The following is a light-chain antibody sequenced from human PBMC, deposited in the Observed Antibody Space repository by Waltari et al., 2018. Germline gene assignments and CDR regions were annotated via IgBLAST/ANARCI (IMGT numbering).Light chain of an antibody. Sequence: QSVLTQPPSVSGAPGQRVTSSCTGSSSNIGAGYDVHWYQQLPGTAPKLLIYGTSNRPSGVPDRFSGSKSGTSASLAITGLQAEDEADYYCQSYDSSLSGSAVFGGGTKLTVL. CDR3: QSYDSSLSGSAV. J-gene: IGLJ2*01. V-gene: IGLV1-40*01. CDR2: GTS. CDR1: SSNIGAGYD.